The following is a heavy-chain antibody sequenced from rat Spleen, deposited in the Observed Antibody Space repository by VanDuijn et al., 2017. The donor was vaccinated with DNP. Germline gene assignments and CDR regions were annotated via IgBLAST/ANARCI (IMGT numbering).Heavy chain of an antibody. CDR2: INSAGTT. D-gene: IGHD1-4*01. J-gene: IGHJ4*01. V-gene: IGHV3-3*01. CDR1: AYSITSSYR. Sequence: EVQLQESGPGLVKPSQSLSLTCSVTAYSITSSYRWNWIRKFPENKLEWMGYINSAGTTKYNPSLKSRISITRDTSKNQLFLQVNSVTTEDTATYHCARWPGYNPPYAMDAWGQGTSVTVSS. CDR3: ARWPGYNPPYAMDA.